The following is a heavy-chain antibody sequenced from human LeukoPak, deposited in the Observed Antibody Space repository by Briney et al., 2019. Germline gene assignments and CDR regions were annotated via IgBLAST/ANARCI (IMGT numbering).Heavy chain of an antibody. Sequence: ASVKVSCKASGYTFTGYYMHWVRQAPGQGLEWMGWINPNSGGTNYAQKFQGRVTMTRDTSISTAYMELSRLRSDDTAVYYCARYCSSTSCYHKDYWGQGTLVTVSS. CDR1: GYTFTGYY. CDR2: INPNSGGT. CDR3: ARYCSSTSCYHKDY. D-gene: IGHD2-2*01. V-gene: IGHV1-2*02. J-gene: IGHJ4*02.